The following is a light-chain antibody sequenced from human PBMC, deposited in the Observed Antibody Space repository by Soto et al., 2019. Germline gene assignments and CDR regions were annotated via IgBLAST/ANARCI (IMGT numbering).Light chain of an antibody. CDR3: SSYTSSSTPV. V-gene: IGLV2-14*01. Sequence: QSALTQPASVSGSPGQSITIACTRTSSDIGGYNYVSWYQQHPGKAPKVMIYDVSNRPSGVSNRFSGSKSGNTASLTISGLQAEDEADYYCSSYTSSSTPVFGGGTKLTVL. CDR2: DVS. CDR1: SSDIGGYNY. J-gene: IGLJ2*01.